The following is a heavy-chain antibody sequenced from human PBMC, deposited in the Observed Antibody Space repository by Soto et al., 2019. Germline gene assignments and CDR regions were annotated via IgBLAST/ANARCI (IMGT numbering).Heavy chain of an antibody. CDR1: GGSISSYY. Sequence: QVQLQESGPGLVKPSETLSLTCTVSGGSISSYYWSWIRQPPGKGLEWIGYIYYSGSTNYNPSLKSRVTISVDTSKNQFSLKLSSVTAADTAVYYCARGMYYYDSSGYYPNWYFDLWGRGTLVTVSS. J-gene: IGHJ2*01. CDR2: IYYSGST. V-gene: IGHV4-59*01. D-gene: IGHD3-22*01. CDR3: ARGMYYYDSSGYYPNWYFDL.